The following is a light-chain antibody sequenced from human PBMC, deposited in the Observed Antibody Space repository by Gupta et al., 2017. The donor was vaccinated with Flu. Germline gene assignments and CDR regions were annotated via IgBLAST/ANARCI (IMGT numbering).Light chain of an antibody. V-gene: IGKV3-11*01. CDR2: DAS. Sequence: EIVLTQSPATLSLSPGERATLSCRASQSVGSYLAWYQQKPGQAPRLLIYDASNRATGIPARFSGSGAGTDFTLTISSREPEDFAVYYCQQRSNGPPMYSFGQGTKLEIK. J-gene: IGKJ2*03. CDR1: QSVGSY. CDR3: QQRSNGPPMYS.